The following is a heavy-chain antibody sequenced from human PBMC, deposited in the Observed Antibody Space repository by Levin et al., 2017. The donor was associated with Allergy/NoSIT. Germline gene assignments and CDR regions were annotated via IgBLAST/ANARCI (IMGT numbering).Heavy chain of an antibody. CDR3: ARDHGDNVGYYGMDV. D-gene: IGHD4-17*01. CDR2: IYYSGST. Sequence: SQTLSLTCTVSGGSVSSGSYYWSWIRQPPGKGLEWIGYIYYSGSTNYNPSLKSRVTISVDTSKNQFSLKLSSVTAADTAVYYCARDHGDNVGYYGMDVWGQGTTVTVSS. V-gene: IGHV4-61*01. J-gene: IGHJ6*02. CDR1: GGSVSSGSYY.